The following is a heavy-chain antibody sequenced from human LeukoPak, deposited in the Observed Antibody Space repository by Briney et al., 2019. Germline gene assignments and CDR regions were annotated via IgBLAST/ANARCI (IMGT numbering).Heavy chain of an antibody. J-gene: IGHJ4*02. CDR3: ARSGYGGNFFFDY. Sequence: GIIYPGYSDTRYSPSFQGQVTISADKSISTAYLQWSSLKASVTAMYYCARSGYGGNFFFDYWGQGTLVTVSS. V-gene: IGHV5-51*01. D-gene: IGHD4-23*01. CDR2: IYPGYSDT.